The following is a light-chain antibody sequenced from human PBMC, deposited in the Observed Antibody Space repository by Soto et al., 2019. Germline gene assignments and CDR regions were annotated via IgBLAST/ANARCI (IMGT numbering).Light chain of an antibody. CDR3: QQYDDYSPYT. J-gene: IGKJ2*01. Sequence: DLPMTQSPSTLSASVGDRVTITCRASQSVSTWLAWYQQKPGKAPKLLIYKASSLESGVPSRFSGSGSGTEFTLTISSLQPDDFATYYCQQYDDYSPYTFGQGTKLDIK. CDR2: KAS. V-gene: IGKV1-5*03. CDR1: QSVSTW.